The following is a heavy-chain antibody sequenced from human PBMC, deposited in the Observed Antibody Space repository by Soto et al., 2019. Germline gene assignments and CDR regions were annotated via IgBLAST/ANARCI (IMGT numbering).Heavy chain of an antibody. V-gene: IGHV1-18*01. J-gene: IGHJ4*02. D-gene: IGHD2-15*01. Sequence: ASVKVSCKASGYSFTRNSITWVRQAPGQGLEWMGWISTYNGNTKYAQSLQDRVTMTTDTATSTAYMELRSLRYDDTAVYSCASHGVCGGGSCYSGHWGRGTLVTVSS. CDR1: GYSFTRNS. CDR2: ISTYNGNT. CDR3: ASHGVCGGGSCYSGH.